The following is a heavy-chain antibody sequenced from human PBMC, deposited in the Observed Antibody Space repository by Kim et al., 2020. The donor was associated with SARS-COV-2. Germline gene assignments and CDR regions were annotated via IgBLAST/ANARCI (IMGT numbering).Heavy chain of an antibody. CDR3: AKTPFFGVVIAFDY. D-gene: IGHD3-3*01. CDR2: ISAGADST. J-gene: IGHJ4*02. V-gene: IGHV3-23*01. Sequence: GGSLRLSCAASGFTFSSYAMSWVRQAPGKGLEWVSSISAGADSTYYADSVKDRFTISRDNSKNTLYLQMNSLRVEDTAVYYCAKTPFFGVVIAFDYWGQGTLVTVSS. CDR1: GFTFSSYA.